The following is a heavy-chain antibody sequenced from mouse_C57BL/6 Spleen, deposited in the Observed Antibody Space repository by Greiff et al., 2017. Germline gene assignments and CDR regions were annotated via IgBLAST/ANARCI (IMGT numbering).Heavy chain of an antibody. CDR1: GYTFTDYE. Sequence: VQLVESGAELVRPGASVTLSCKASGYTFTDYEMHWVKQTPVHGLEWIGAIDPETGGTAYNQKFKGKAILTADKSSSTAYMELRSLTSEDSAVYYCTRGTGTRDDYWGQGTTLTVSS. D-gene: IGHD4-1*01. J-gene: IGHJ2*01. V-gene: IGHV1-15*01. CDR3: TRGTGTRDDY. CDR2: IDPETGGT.